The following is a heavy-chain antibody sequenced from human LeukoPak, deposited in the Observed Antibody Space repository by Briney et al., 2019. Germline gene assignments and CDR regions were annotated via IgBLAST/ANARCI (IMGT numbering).Heavy chain of an antibody. CDR3: ARSGVVVVPAAITTNWFDP. D-gene: IGHD2-2*02. J-gene: IGHJ5*02. V-gene: IGHV1-69*05. CDR1: GGTFSSYA. CDR2: IIPIFGTA. Sequence: SVKVSCKASGGTFSSYAISWVRQAPGQGLEWMGRIIPIFGTANYAQKFQGRVTIKTDESKSTAYMELSSLRSEDTAVYYCARSGVVVVPAAITTNWFDPWGQGTLVTVSS.